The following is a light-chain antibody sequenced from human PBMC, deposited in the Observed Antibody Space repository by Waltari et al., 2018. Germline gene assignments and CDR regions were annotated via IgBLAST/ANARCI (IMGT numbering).Light chain of an antibody. CDR3: LLYYGGAQLRV. V-gene: IGLV7-43*01. CDR2: NTA. Sequence: QTVVTQEPSLTVSPGGTVTLTCASSTGAVTSGYYPNWFQQKPGQAPRALIYNTANKHSWTPARFSGSLLGGKAALTLSGVQPEDEADYYCLLYYGGAQLRVFGGGTKLTVL. CDR1: TGAVTSGYY. J-gene: IGLJ3*02.